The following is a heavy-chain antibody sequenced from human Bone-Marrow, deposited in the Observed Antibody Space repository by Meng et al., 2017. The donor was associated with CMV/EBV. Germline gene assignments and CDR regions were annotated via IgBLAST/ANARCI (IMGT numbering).Heavy chain of an antibody. D-gene: IGHD3-22*01. Sequence: FAFSNYAMSWVRQARGKGLEWVSAISGSGGGTYYADSVKGRFTISRDNSKNTLYLQMNSLRAEDTAVYYCAKEGYYDSSGYYYFIDYWGQGTLVTVSS. CDR2: ISGSGGGT. CDR3: AKEGYYDSSGYYYFIDY. CDR1: FAFSNYA. V-gene: IGHV3-23*01. J-gene: IGHJ4*02.